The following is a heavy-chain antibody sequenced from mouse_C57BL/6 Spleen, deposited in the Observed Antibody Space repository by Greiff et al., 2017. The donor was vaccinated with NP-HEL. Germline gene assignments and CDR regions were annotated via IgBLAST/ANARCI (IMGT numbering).Heavy chain of an antibody. CDR3: ARYGRYAMDY. J-gene: IGHJ4*01. V-gene: IGHV1-64*01. D-gene: IGHD1-1*02. Sequence: VQLQQSGAELVKPGASVKLSCKASGYTFTSYWMHWVKQRPGQGLEWIGMIHPNSGSTNYNEKFKSKATLTVDKSSSTAYMQLSSLTSEDSAVYYCARYGRYAMDYWGQGTSVTVSS. CDR1: GYTFTSYW. CDR2: IHPNSGST.